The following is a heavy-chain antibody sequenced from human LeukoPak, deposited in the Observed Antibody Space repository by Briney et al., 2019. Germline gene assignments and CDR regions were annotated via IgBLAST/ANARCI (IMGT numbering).Heavy chain of an antibody. Sequence: SETLSLTCAVYGGSFSGYYWSWIRQPPGKGLEWIGEINHSGSTNYNPSLKSRVTISVDTSKNQFSLKLRSVTAADTAVFYCARGGWTGEWEFWGQGTLVSVSS. CDR1: GGSFSGYY. V-gene: IGHV4-34*01. CDR3: ARGGWTGEWEF. J-gene: IGHJ4*02. CDR2: INHSGST. D-gene: IGHD3/OR15-3a*01.